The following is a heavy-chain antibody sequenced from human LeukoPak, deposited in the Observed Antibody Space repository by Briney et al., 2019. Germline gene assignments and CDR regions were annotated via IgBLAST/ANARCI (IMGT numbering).Heavy chain of an antibody. CDR1: GFTFSSYA. J-gene: IGHJ4*02. Sequence: PGWSLRLSCAASGFTFSSYAMSWVRQAPGKGLEWVSAISGSGGSTYYADSVKGRFTISRDNSKNTLYLQIDSLRAEDTAVYYCAKDDYYDSSGYYSYFDYWVQGTLVTVSS. V-gene: IGHV3-23*01. D-gene: IGHD3-22*01. CDR2: ISGSGGST. CDR3: AKDDYYDSSGYYSYFDY.